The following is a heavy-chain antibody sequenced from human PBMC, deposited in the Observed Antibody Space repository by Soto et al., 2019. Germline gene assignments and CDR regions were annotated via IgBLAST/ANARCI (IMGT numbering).Heavy chain of an antibody. J-gene: IGHJ4*02. CDR1: DGYISSSNW. CDR3: ARHSIGSGYYDILTGPPIDY. CDR2: IYHSGST. D-gene: IGHD3-9*01. Sequence: ASETLSLTCTVSDGYISSSNWWSWVKKPPGKGLEWIGEIYHSGSTNYNPSLKSRVTISVDKSKNQFSLKLSSVTAADTAVYYCARHSIGSGYYDILTGPPIDYWGQGTLVTSPQ. V-gene: IGHV4-4*02.